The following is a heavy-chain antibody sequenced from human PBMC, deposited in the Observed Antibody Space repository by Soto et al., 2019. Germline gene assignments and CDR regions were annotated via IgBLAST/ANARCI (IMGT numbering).Heavy chain of an antibody. V-gene: IGHV4-59*01. CDR3: ARMNYYDTSGYPFDY. D-gene: IGHD3-22*01. J-gene: IGHJ4*02. CDR2: IYFRGTT. Sequence: SETLSLTYTVSGGSIRSYNGSCIRQPPGKGLEWIGYIYFRGTTNYNPSLKSRVTMSADTSKNQFSLKLNSVTAADTAVYYCARMNYYDTSGYPFDYWGQGMMVTVS. CDR1: GGSIRSYN.